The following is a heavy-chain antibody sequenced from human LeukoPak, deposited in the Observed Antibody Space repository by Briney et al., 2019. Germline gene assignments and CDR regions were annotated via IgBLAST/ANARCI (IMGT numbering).Heavy chain of an antibody. Sequence: SETLSLTCTVSGGSISTYYWGWIRQPPGKGLEWIGSMYYGGSTYYNPSLKSRVTISVDTSKNQFSLKLSSVTAADTAVYYCARHTGTGLLKPKYYFDYWGQGTLVTVSS. CDR2: MYYGGST. V-gene: IGHV4-39*01. CDR3: ARHTGTGLLKPKYYFDY. D-gene: IGHD3/OR15-3a*01. J-gene: IGHJ4*02. CDR1: GGSISTYY.